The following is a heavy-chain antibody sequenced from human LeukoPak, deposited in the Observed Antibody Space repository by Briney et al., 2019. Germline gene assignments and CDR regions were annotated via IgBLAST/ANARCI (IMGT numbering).Heavy chain of an antibody. CDR1: GASVSSGSYY. Sequence: SSETLSLTCTVSGASVSSGSYYWSWIRQPPGKGLEWIGYMYYSGSTNYNPSLKSRVTIPVDTSKNQFSLKLSSVTAADTAVYYCARFPPGIAVAGHNDYWGQGTLVIVSS. V-gene: IGHV4-61*01. CDR3: ARFPPGIAVAGHNDY. D-gene: IGHD6-19*01. CDR2: MYYSGST. J-gene: IGHJ4*02.